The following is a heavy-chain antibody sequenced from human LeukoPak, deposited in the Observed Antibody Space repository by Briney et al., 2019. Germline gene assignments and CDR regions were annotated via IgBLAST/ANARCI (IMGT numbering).Heavy chain of an antibody. CDR2: ISTNGGTT. CDR1: GFTFSTTA. J-gene: IGHJ4*02. V-gene: IGHV3-64D*06. D-gene: IGHD6-19*01. Sequence: GGSLRLSCSVSGFTFSTTAMHWVRQAPGKGLEDVSGISTNGGTTYYADSVKGRFTISRDNSKDTLYLQMSSLRPEDTAVYYCVKATSAKQWQVACLDYWGQGILVTVSS. CDR3: VKATSAKQWQVACLDY.